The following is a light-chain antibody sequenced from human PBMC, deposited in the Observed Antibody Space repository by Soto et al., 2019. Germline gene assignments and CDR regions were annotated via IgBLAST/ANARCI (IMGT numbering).Light chain of an antibody. V-gene: IGKV3-11*01. CDR1: HSVSHY. CDR2: DAS. Sequence: EIVLTQSPATLSLSPGERATLSCRASHSVSHYLAWYQQQPGPALRLLIYDASNRATGTPARFIGGGSGTDFTLTISSLEPEDFAGYYCQQRSNWPRGTFGPGTKVDIK. CDR3: QQRSNWPRGT. J-gene: IGKJ3*01.